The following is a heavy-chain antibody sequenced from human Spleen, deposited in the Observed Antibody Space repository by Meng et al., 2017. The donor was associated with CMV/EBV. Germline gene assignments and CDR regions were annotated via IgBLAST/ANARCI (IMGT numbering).Heavy chain of an antibody. CDR2: ISTSGSYI. CDR1: EFTFSSFS. Sequence: GESLKISCAASEFTFSSFSMTWVGQAPGKGLEWVASISTSGSYIYYADSVKGRFTISRDNSKNSLYLQMNSLRAEDTAVYYCARAPGATVPTGYFDYWGQGTLVTVSS. J-gene: IGHJ4*02. V-gene: IGHV3-21*01. D-gene: IGHD2-2*01. CDR3: ARAPGATVPTGYFDY.